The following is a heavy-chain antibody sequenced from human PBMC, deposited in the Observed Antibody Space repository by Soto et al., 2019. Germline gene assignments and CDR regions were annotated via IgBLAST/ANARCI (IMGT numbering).Heavy chain of an antibody. D-gene: IGHD3-10*01. CDR2: ISGSGGST. CDR1: GFTFSSYA. J-gene: IGHJ4*02. V-gene: IGHV3-23*01. Sequence: GGSLRLSYAASGFTFSSYAMSWVRQAPGKGLEWVSAISGSGGSTYYADSVKGRFTISRDNSKNTLYLQMNSLRAEDTAVYYCARASITMVRGASTPFAYWGQGTLVTVSS. CDR3: ARASITMVRGASTPFAY.